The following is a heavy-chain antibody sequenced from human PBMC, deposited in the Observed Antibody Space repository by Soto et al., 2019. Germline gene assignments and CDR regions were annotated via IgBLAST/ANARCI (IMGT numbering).Heavy chain of an antibody. Sequence: GGSMRLSCAASGFTFSSYAMSWVRQAPGKGLEWVSAISGSGGSTYYADSVKGRFTISRDNSKNTLYLQMNSLRAEDTAVYYCAKDYCGGDCQFDYWGQGTLVTVSS. CDR1: GFTFSSYA. CDR3: AKDYCGGDCQFDY. V-gene: IGHV3-23*01. J-gene: IGHJ4*02. CDR2: ISGSGGST. D-gene: IGHD2-21*01.